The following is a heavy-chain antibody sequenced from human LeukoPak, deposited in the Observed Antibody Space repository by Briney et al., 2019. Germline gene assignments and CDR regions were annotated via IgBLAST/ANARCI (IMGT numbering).Heavy chain of an antibody. CDR3: ARGGPSWWYGFDT. Sequence: PSETLSLTCTVSGGSVSRVSLYWAWIRQSPGKGLEWIGYVYYTGSTNYNPSLKGRVSISIYTSKNQFSLKLNSVTAADTAVYYCARGGPSWWYGFDTWGQGTMVTVSS. D-gene: IGHD2-15*01. CDR2: VYYTGST. CDR1: GGSVSRVSLY. J-gene: IGHJ3*02. V-gene: IGHV4-61*01.